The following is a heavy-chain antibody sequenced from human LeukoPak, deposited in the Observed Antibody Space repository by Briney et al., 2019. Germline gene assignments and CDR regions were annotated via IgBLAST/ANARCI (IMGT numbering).Heavy chain of an antibody. J-gene: IGHJ5*02. Sequence: PGGSLRLSCAASGFTFSSFAMSWVRQAPGKGLEWLSVIRGKGDATNYADSVKGRFTISRDNSKNMLYLQMSSLRAEDTAVYYCANRGADYYGSGNWFDPWGQGTLVTVSS. V-gene: IGHV3-23*01. CDR3: ANRGADYYGSGNWFDP. CDR1: GFTFSSFA. D-gene: IGHD3-10*01. CDR2: IRGKGDAT.